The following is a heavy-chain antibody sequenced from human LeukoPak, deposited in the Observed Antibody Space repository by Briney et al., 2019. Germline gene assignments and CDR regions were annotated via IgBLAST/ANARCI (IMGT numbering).Heavy chain of an antibody. J-gene: IGHJ6*02. CDR3: ARDRQPSGSRGLDV. V-gene: IGHV4-59*13. Sequence: SETLSLTCTVSGDSISTSYWSWIRQPPGKGLEWIGHIYSSGTTKYNPSLSGRVTISVDTSKNQLYLKLTAVTAADTAVYYCARDRQPSGSRGLDVGDQGTTVTAS. D-gene: IGHD5-18*01. CDR2: IYSSGTT. CDR1: GDSISTSY.